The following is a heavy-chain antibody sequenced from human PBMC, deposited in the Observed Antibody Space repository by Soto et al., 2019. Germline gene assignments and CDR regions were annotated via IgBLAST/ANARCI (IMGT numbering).Heavy chain of an antibody. CDR3: ARMGDRGYRLLGYYFDY. J-gene: IGHJ4*02. Sequence: QVQLQESGPGLVKPSQTLSLTCTVSGGSISSGDYYWSWIRQPPGKGLEWIGYIYYSGSTYYNPSLKSRVSIPVDTSTGQFSLKLSSVTAAVTAVYYCARMGDRGYRLLGYYFDYWGQGTLVTVSS. CDR2: IYYSGST. V-gene: IGHV4-30-4*01. CDR1: GGSISSGDYY. D-gene: IGHD2-2*01.